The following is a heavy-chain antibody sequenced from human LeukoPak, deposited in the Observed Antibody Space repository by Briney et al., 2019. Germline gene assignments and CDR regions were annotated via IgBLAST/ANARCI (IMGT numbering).Heavy chain of an antibody. V-gene: IGHV5-51*01. J-gene: IGHJ4*02. CDR2: IYPSDSGT. CDR3: ARHDPDYGGNSVGYYFDY. Sequence: GESLQISCKTSGYSFTDYWIGWVRQMPGKGLEWMGFIYPSDSGTRYSPSFQGQVTISADKSISTAYLQWSSLKASDTAMYYCARHDPDYGGNSVGYYFDYWGQGTLVTVSS. CDR1: GYSFTDYW. D-gene: IGHD4-17*01.